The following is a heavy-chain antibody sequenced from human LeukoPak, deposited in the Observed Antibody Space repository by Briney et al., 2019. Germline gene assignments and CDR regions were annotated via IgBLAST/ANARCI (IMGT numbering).Heavy chain of an antibody. CDR3: AKGSRSSRGSFDY. D-gene: IGHD6-13*01. V-gene: IGHV3-9*01. CDR2: ISWNSGSI. J-gene: IGHJ4*02. CDR1: GFTFDDYA. Sequence: GRSLRLSCAASGFTFDDYAMHWVRQAPGKGLEWVSGISWNSGSIGYADSVKGRFTTSRDNAKNSLYLQMNSLRAEDTALYYCAKGSRSSRGSFDYWGQGTLVTVSS.